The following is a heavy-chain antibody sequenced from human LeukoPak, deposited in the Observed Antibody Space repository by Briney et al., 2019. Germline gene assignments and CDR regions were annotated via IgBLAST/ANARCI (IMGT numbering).Heavy chain of an antibody. V-gene: IGHV3-21*01. CDR1: GFTFSSYS. J-gene: IGHJ6*02. D-gene: IGHD5-18*01. CDR2: ISSSSSYI. CDR3: ARAHVDTAMVGDYYYYGMDV. Sequence: GGSLRLSCAASGFTFSSYSMNWVRQAPGEGLEWVSSISSSSSYIYYADSVKGRFTISRDNAKNSLYLQMNSLRAEDTAVYYCARAHVDTAMVGDYYYYGMDVWGQGTTVTVSS.